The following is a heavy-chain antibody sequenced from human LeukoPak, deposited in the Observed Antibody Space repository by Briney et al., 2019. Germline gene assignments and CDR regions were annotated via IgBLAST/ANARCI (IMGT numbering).Heavy chain of an antibody. CDR1: GFTFRSYD. D-gene: IGHD6-13*01. Sequence: PGGSLRLSCAASGFTFRSYDMHWVRQAPGKGLEWVAIISYDGSNKYHADSVKGRFTISRDNSRNTLYVQMNSLRDEDTAVYYCARGAAAGRYQYYYMDVWGKGTTVTVSS. V-gene: IGHV3-33*05. CDR3: ARGAAAGRYQYYYMDV. CDR2: ISYDGSNK. J-gene: IGHJ6*03.